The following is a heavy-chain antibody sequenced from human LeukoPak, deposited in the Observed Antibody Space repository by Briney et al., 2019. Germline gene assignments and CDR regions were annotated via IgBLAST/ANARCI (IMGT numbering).Heavy chain of an antibody. J-gene: IGHJ4*02. D-gene: IGHD3-10*01. V-gene: IGHV4-59*01. CDR3: ARDPAFGELGSFDY. CDR1: GGSISTYY. CDR2: IYYSGST. Sequence: ASETLSLTCTVSGGSISTYYWSWIRQPPGKGLEWIGYIYYSGSTKYNPSLKSRVTISVDTSKNQFSLNLSSVTAADTAVYYCARDPAFGELGSFDYWGQGTLVTVSS.